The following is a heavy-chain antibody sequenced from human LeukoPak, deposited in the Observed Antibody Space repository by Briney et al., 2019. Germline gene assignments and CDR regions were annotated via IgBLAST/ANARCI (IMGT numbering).Heavy chain of an antibody. V-gene: IGHV3-74*03. Sequence: PGGSLRLSCAASGFTFSSDWMHWVRQAPGKGLVWVSRIDSDGSRTKYADSVKGRFTISRDNAKNTLYLQMNSLRAEDTAVYYCARDPPFIIGTTFFDYWGQGTLVTVSS. CDR1: GFTFSSDW. D-gene: IGHD1-20*01. CDR2: IDSDGSRT. CDR3: ARDPPFIIGTTFFDY. J-gene: IGHJ4*02.